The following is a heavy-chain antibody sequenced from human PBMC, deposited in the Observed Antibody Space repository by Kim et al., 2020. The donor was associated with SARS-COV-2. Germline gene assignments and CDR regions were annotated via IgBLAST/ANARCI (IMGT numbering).Heavy chain of an antibody. J-gene: IGHJ6*02. V-gene: IGHV3-48*02. D-gene: IGHD3-10*01. CDR3: ARDIRLLWFGELLPHVGMDV. Sequence: RFTISRDNAKNSLYLQMNSLRDEDTAVYYCARDIRLLWFGELLPHVGMDVWGQGTTVTVSS.